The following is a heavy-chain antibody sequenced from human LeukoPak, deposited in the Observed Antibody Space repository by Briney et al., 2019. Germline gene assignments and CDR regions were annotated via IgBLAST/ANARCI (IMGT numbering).Heavy chain of an antibody. CDR3: ARERKKYYCDSSGYSFDY. V-gene: IGHV4-34*01. J-gene: IGHJ4*02. D-gene: IGHD3-22*01. CDR1: GGSFSGYY. Sequence: PSETLSLTCAVYGGSFSGYYWSWIRQPPGKGLEWIGEINHSGSTNYNPSLKSRVTISVDTSKNQFSLKLSSVTAADTAVYYCARERKKYYCDSSGYSFDYWGQGTLVTVSS. CDR2: INHSGST.